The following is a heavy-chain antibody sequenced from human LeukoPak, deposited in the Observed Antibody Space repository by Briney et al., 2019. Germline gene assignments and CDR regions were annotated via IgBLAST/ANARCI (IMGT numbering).Heavy chain of an antibody. Sequence: GGSLRLSCAASGFTFSSYGMSWVRQAPGKGLEWVSAISGGGGSTYYADSVKGRFTISRDNSRNTLYLQMNSLRAEDTAVYYCARDKAGFYSSGDFDYWGQGTLVTVSS. CDR1: GFTFSSYG. CDR2: ISGGGGST. D-gene: IGHD6-19*01. CDR3: ARDKAGFYSSGDFDY. J-gene: IGHJ4*02. V-gene: IGHV3-23*01.